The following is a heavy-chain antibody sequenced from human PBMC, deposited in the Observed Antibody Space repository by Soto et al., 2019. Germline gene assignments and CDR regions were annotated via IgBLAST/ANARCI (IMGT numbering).Heavy chain of an antibody. J-gene: IGHJ4*02. CDR2: ISGSGGST. CDR1: GFTFSSYA. V-gene: IGHV3-23*01. Sequence: GGSLRLSCAASGFTFSSYAMSWVRQAPGKGLEWVSAISGSGGSTYYADSVKGRFTISRDNSKNTLYLQMNSLRAEDTAVYYCAKSSGGSWPHKYYFDYWGQGTLVTVSS. CDR3: AKSSGGSWPHKYYFDY. D-gene: IGHD2-15*01.